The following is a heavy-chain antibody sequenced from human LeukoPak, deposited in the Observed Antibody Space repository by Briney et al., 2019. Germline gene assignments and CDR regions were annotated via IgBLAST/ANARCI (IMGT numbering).Heavy chain of an antibody. CDR1: GFTFSSYS. V-gene: IGHV3-21*04. J-gene: IGHJ6*03. CDR2: ISSSSNYI. Sequence: GGSLRLSCAASGFTFSSYSMNWVRQAPGKGLEWVSSISSSSNYIYYADSVKGRFTISRDNAKNSLNLQMNSLRAEDTAVYYCARAMGAAADSRRYYYYYMDVWGKGTTVTVSS. D-gene: IGHD6-13*01. CDR3: ARAMGAAADSRRYYYYYMDV.